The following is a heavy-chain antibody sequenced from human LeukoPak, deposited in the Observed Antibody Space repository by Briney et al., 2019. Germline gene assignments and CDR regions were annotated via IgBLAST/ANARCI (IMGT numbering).Heavy chain of an antibody. CDR2: ISSSGSTI. CDR3: ASLTSSSWYNYYYYGMDV. CDR1: GFTFSSYE. D-gene: IGHD6-13*01. V-gene: IGHV3-48*03. Sequence: QPGGSLRLSCAASGFTFSSYEMNWVRQAPGKGLEWVPYISSSGSTIYYADSVKGRFTISRDNAKNSLYLQMNSLRAEDTAVYYCASLTSSSWYNYYYYGMDVWGKGTTVTVSS. J-gene: IGHJ6*04.